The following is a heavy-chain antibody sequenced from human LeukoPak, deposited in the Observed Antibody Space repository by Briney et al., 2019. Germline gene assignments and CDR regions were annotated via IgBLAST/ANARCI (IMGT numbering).Heavy chain of an antibody. CDR3: ARDSTYSGSYFTI. CDR1: GGSFSGYY. J-gene: IGHJ4*02. Sequence: SETPSLTCAVYGGSFSGYYWSWIRQPPGKGLEWIGEINHSGSTNYNPSLKSRVTISVDTSKNQFSLKLSSVTAADTAVYYCARDSTYSGSYFTIWGQGTLVTVSS. V-gene: IGHV4-34*01. CDR2: INHSGST. D-gene: IGHD1-26*01.